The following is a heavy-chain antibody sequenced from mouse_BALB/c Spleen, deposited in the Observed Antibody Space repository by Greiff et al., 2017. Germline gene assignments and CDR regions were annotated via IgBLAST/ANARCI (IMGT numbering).Heavy chain of an antibody. V-gene: IGHV5-9-4*01. CDR3: ARDDGRDAMDY. J-gene: IGHJ4*01. CDR2: ISSGGSYT. CDR1: GFTFSSYA. Sequence: DVMLVESGGGLVKPGGSLKLSCAASGFTFSSYAMSWVRQSPEKRLVWVAEISSGGSYTYYPATVTGRFTISRDNAKNTLYLEMSSLRSEDTAMYYCARDDGRDAMDYWGEGTSVTVSS.